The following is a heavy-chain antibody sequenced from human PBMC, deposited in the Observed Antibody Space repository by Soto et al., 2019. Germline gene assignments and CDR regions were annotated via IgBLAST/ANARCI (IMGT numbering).Heavy chain of an antibody. V-gene: IGHV3-30-3*01. Sequence: QVQLVESGGGVVQPGRSLTLSCAASGFTFSRFSMHWVRQAPGKGLAWVAVISYDGSSTHYAESVKGRFNISRDDSKNTVFLQMNNLRGEDSAVYYCARDHGMFLSYYYYGMDVW. CDR2: ISYDGSST. CDR3: ARDHGMFLSYYYYGMDV. J-gene: IGHJ6*01. CDR1: GFTFSRFS. D-gene: IGHD3-10*02.